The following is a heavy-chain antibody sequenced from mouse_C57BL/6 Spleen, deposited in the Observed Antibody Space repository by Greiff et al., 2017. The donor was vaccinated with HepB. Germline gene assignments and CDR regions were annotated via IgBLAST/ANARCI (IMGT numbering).Heavy chain of an antibody. CDR1: GYTFTSYW. CDR2: IHPNSGST. D-gene: IGHD2-2*01. J-gene: IGHJ2*01. Sequence: QVQLQQPGAELVKPGASVKLSCKASGYTFTSYWMHWVKQRPGQGLEWIGMIHPNSGSTNYNEKFKSKATLTVDKSSSTAYMQLSSLTSEDSAVYYCARGWLRSGYYFDYWGRGTTLTVSS. V-gene: IGHV1-64*01. CDR3: ARGWLRSGYYFDY.